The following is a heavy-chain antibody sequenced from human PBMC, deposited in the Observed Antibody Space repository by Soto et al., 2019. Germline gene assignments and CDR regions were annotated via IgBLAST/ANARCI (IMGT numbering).Heavy chain of an antibody. Sequence: EVQLVESGGGLVQPGGSLRLSCAASGFTVSGNYMSWVRQAPGQGLEWVSVIYAAGSTYYIDSVNGRFTISRDNSNNTLYLQMNSLRAEDTAVYYCASDIFKAGATGVFEIWGQGTRVTVSS. D-gene: IGHD1-1*01. V-gene: IGHV3-66*01. CDR3: ASDIFKAGATGVFEI. J-gene: IGHJ3*02. CDR1: GFTVSGNY. CDR2: IYAAGST.